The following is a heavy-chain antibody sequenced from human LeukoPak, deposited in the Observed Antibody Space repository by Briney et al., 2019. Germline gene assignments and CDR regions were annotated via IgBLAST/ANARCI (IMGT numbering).Heavy chain of an antibody. Sequence: GGSLRLSCAASGFTFSSYAMAWVRQAPGKGLEWVSGISGSGGSTFYADSVKGRFTISRDNAKNSLYLQMNSLRAEDTAVYYCARDTGDYYGMDVWGQGTTVTVSS. D-gene: IGHD1-14*01. J-gene: IGHJ6*02. CDR3: ARDTGDYYGMDV. V-gene: IGHV3-23*01. CDR2: ISGSGGST. CDR1: GFTFSSYA.